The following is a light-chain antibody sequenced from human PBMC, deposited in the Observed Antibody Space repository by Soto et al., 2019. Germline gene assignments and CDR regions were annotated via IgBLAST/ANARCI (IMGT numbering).Light chain of an antibody. V-gene: IGKV1-9*01. CDR1: QDIGSY. CDR3: QQLNSFPL. J-gene: IGKJ3*01. CDR2: SAS. Sequence: DIPLTQSPSSLSASVGDRVTVTCRASQDIGSYVAWYQQKPGEGPKLLIYSASTLQRGVPSRFSGSGSGTESTLTITSLQPEDFATYYCQQLNSFPLFGPGTKVDI.